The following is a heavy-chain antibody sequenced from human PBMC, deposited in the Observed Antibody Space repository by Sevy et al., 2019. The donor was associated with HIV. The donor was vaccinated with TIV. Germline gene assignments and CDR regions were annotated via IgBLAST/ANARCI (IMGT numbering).Heavy chain of an antibody. Sequence: GGSLRLSCRVSGFTFIKHAMHWVRQAPGKGLEWVSKISTSGKSTFYADSVEGRVTISRDNTKNSVFLETNNLRVEDTAVYYCLRSGGAYDAGFDPWGQGTLVTVSS. CDR2: ISTSGKST. D-gene: IGHD3-22*01. J-gene: IGHJ5*02. CDR1: GFTFIKHA. V-gene: IGHV3-48*03. CDR3: LRSGGAYDAGFDP.